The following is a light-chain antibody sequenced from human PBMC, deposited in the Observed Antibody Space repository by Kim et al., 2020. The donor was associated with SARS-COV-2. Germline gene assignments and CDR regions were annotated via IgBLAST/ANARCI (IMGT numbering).Light chain of an antibody. CDR1: QSIRNTY. Sequence: EIVLTQSPGTLSLSPGERATLSCRASQSIRNTYLGWYQQKLGQAPRLLIYGASSRATGIPDRFRGSGSGTDFTLTISRLEPEDFAVYYSQLYEGSRDTFGQGTKLE. CDR3: QLYEGSRDT. CDR2: GAS. V-gene: IGKV3-20*01. J-gene: IGKJ2*01.